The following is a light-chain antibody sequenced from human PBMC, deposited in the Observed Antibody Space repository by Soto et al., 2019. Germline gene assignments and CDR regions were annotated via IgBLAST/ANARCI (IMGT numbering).Light chain of an antibody. J-gene: IGKJ4*01. CDR3: QQFSSYPLT. V-gene: IGKV3-20*01. CDR2: DAS. Sequence: EIVLTQSPGTLSLSPGERATLSCRASQSVSTYLAWYRQKPGQAPRLLIYDASSRATGIPDRFSGGGSGTDFTLTISRLEPEDFAVYYCQQFSSYPLTFGGGTKVDIK. CDR1: QSVSTY.